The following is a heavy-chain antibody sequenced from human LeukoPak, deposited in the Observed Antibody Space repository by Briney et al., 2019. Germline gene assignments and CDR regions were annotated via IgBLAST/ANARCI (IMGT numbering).Heavy chain of an antibody. V-gene: IGHV4-61*02. Sequence: SQTLSLTCTVSGGSISSGSYYWSWIRQPAGKGLEWIGRIYNSGNTNYNPSLKSRVTISVDTSKNQFSLKLSSVTAADTAVYYCARVRYYGSGSPFVDYWGQGTLVTVSS. CDR2: IYNSGNT. CDR1: GGSISSGSYY. CDR3: ARVRYYGSGSPFVDY. J-gene: IGHJ4*02. D-gene: IGHD3-10*01.